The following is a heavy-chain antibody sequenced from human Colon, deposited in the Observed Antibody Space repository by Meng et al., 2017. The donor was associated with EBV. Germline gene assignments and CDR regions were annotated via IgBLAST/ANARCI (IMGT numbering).Heavy chain of an antibody. V-gene: IGHV4-31*03. J-gene: IGHJ4*02. CDR2: IYYSGST. CDR1: GGSVSSGGYY. D-gene: IGHD6-19*01. Sequence: QVQLQESGPGLAKPSQTPPLTCTVSGGSVSSGGYYWTWIRQHPGKGLEWFGHIYYSGSTFYNPSLKRRVIISIDTSKNQFSLNLRSVTAADTAVYYCARVSSGWDYFDYWGQGTLVTVSS. CDR3: ARVSSGWDYFDY.